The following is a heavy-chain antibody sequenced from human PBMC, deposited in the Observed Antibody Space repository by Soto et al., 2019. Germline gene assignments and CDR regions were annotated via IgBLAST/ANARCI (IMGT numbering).Heavy chain of an antibody. CDR2: INPTADST. V-gene: IGHV1-46*01. J-gene: IGHJ4*02. CDR1: GYSFTSYY. Sequence: QVQLVQSGAEVKKPGASVKISCKASGYSFTSYYMHWVRQAPGQGLEWVGLINPTADSTSYAQKFQGRVTLTWDTSTSTVYMEVSSLRSEDTAMYYCARGWGTYGNYWGQGTLVTVSS. D-gene: IGHD3-16*01. CDR3: ARGWGTYGNY.